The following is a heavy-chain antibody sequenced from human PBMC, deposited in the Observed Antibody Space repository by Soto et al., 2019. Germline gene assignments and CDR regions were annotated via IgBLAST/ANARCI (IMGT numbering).Heavy chain of an antibody. CDR3: ARGYCSGGSCYDWFDP. D-gene: IGHD2-15*01. Sequence: ASVKVSCKASGYTFTSYGISWVRQARGQGLEWMGWISAYNGNTNYAQKLQGRVTMTTDTSTSTAYMELRSLRSDDTAVYYCARGYCSGGSCYDWFDPWGQGTLVTVSS. V-gene: IGHV1-18*01. CDR1: GYTFTSYG. J-gene: IGHJ5*02. CDR2: ISAYNGNT.